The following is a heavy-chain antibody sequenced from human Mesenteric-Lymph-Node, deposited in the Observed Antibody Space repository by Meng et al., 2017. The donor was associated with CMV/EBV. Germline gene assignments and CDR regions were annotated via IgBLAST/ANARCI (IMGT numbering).Heavy chain of an antibody. CDR1: GFTFGSYS. D-gene: IGHD1-7*01. V-gene: IGHV3-23*01. Sequence: GESLKISCAASGFTFGSYSMNWVRQAPGKGLEWVSSINYSGGFTYYANSVKGRFSISRDNSKNILYLEMNSLRAEDTAIYYCAKAPPIGVPPTTYLEPDPWGQGTLVTVSS. CDR3: AKAPPIGVPPTTYLEPDP. CDR2: INYSGGFT. J-gene: IGHJ5*02.